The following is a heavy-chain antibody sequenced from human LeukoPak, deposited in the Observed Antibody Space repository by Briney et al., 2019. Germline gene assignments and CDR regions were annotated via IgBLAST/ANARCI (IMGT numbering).Heavy chain of an antibody. CDR2: VIPTLGIP. Sequence: SVNVSCETSGGTFKDDNINWVRQAPGQGLEWVGRVIPTLGIPNYAQNLEGRVTIKGDISTSTAYMEVNSLRPDDTAVYYCAIFMRGALDVWGQGTMVTVSS. V-gene: IGHV1-69*02. D-gene: IGHD1-26*01. CDR3: AIFMRGALDV. J-gene: IGHJ6*02. CDR1: GGTFKDDN.